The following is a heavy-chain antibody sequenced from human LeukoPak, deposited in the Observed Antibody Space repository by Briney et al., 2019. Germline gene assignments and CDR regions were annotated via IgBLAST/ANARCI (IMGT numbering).Heavy chain of an antibody. CDR1: GFTFSSYG. D-gene: IGHD3-22*01. CDR3: AREASGYYQNWFDP. V-gene: IGHV3-33*01. CDR2: IWYDGSNK. Sequence: GGSLRFSCAASGFTFSSYGMHWVRQAPGKGLEWVAVIWYDGSNKYYADSVKGRFTISRDNSKNTLYLQMNSLRAEDTAVYYCAREASGYYQNWFDPWGQGTLVTVSS. J-gene: IGHJ5*02.